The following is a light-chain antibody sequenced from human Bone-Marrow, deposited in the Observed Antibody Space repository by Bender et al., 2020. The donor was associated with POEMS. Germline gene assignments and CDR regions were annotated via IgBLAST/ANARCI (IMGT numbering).Light chain of an antibody. Sequence: QSVLTQPPSASGTPGQRVTISCSGGSSNIGAHAVNWYKHLPGTAPTLRIYSRHRRPSEVPDRFSGSRSGTSASLAISGLQSEDEADYYCAVWYDSLNGWVFGGGTKLTIL. CDR2: SRH. J-gene: IGLJ3*02. V-gene: IGLV1-44*01. CDR1: SSNIGAHA. CDR3: AVWYDSLNGWV.